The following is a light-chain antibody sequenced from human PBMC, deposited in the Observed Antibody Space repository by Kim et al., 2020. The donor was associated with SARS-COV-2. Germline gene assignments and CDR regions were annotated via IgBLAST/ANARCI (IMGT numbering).Light chain of an antibody. Sequence: ASVGDRVTITCRASQDIANSLAWYQQKPGKVPKVLIYATSTLQSGVPSRFSGSGSGTEFTLTIGSLQTEDVATYYCQKYNSAPWTFGPGTKVDIK. CDR2: ATS. V-gene: IGKV1-27*01. CDR3: QKYNSAPWT. J-gene: IGKJ1*01. CDR1: QDIANS.